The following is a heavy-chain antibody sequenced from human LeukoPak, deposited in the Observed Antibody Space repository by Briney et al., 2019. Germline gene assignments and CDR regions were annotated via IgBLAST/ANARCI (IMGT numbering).Heavy chain of an antibody. D-gene: IGHD3-16*01. Sequence: PSETLSLTCTVSGGSISSYYWSWLRQPPGKGLEWIGYIYYSGSTNYNPSLKSRVTISVDTSKNQFSLKLSSVTAADTAVYYCARSLGNWFDPWGQGTLVTVSS. CDR3: ARSLGNWFDP. V-gene: IGHV4-59*01. CDR1: GGSISSYY. J-gene: IGHJ5*02. CDR2: IYYSGST.